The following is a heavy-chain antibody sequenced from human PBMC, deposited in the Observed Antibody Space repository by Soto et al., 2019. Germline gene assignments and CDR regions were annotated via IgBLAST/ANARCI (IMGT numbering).Heavy chain of an antibody. D-gene: IGHD2-2*01. Sequence: GGSLILSCAASGFNFSDYYMSWIRQAPWKWLEWVSYISSSGSVRNYADSVKGRFTISRDNAKNSLYLQMNSLRADDTAVYYCAREERRCGSSSSSCYPQPTDYWGQGTPVTVSS. CDR1: GFNFSDYY. V-gene: IGHV3-11*01. CDR3: AREERRCGSSSSSCYPQPTDY. J-gene: IGHJ4*02. CDR2: ISSSGSVR.